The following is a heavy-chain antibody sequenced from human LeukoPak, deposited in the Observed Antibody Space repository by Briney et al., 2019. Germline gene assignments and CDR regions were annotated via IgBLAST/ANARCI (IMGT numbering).Heavy chain of an antibody. CDR2: IHDSGST. J-gene: IGHJ4*02. Sequence: SETLSLICTVSGGSISPYYWSWIRQTPEKGLEWFGYIHDSGSTSYNPSLKSRVTISVDTSKNQFSLKLSSVTAADTAVYYCARDPFLAVAAHYWGQGTLVTVSS. CDR1: GGSISPYY. CDR3: ARDPFLAVAAHY. D-gene: IGHD6-19*01. V-gene: IGHV4-59*12.